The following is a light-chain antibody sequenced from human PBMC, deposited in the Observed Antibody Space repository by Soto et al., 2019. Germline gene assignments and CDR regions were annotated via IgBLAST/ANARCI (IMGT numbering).Light chain of an antibody. Sequence: QSALTQPPSASGSPGQSVTISCTGTSSDVGGYNYISWYQHHPGKAPKLMIYEVNKRPSGVPDRFSGSKSGNTASLTVSGLLAEDEADYYCGSHARITNLVFGGGTKLTVL. CDR2: EVN. CDR1: SSDVGGYNY. V-gene: IGLV2-8*01. J-gene: IGLJ3*02. CDR3: GSHARITNLV.